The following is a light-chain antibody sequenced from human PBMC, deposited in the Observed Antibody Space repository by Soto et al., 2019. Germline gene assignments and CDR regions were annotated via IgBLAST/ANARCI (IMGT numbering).Light chain of an antibody. V-gene: IGKV3-15*01. CDR3: QQHNNWPLT. Sequence: EIVMTQSPATLSVSPGERATLSCRASQSVSSNLAWYQQKPGQSPRLLVYGASTRATGIPARFSGSGSGTKFTLTISSLQSEDFAVYYCQQHNNWPLTFGGGTKVEIK. CDR2: GAS. CDR1: QSVSSN. J-gene: IGKJ4*01.